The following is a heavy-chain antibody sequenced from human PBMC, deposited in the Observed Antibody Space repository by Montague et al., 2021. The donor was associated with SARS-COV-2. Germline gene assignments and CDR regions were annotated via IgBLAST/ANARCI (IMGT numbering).Heavy chain of an antibody. CDR2: IHSSGTT. J-gene: IGHJ5*02. D-gene: IGHD2/OR15-2a*01. V-gene: IGHV4-39*01. CDR1: GDSFSISQHY. CDR3: ARRNLSKTSTSLLRGANYFDP. Sequence: SETLSLTCSVSGDSFSISQHYWGWIRQSPGQGMEWIGSIHSSGTTHFSPSFKSRVIISVETSKNQFSLEVPSLTAADSALYFCARRNLSKTSTSLLRGANYFDPWGQGTLVTVSS.